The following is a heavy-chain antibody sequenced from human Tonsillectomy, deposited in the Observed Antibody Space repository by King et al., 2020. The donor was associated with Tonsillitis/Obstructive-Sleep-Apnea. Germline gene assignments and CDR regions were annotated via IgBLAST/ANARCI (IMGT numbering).Heavy chain of an antibody. J-gene: IGHJ4*02. V-gene: IGHV3-23*04. Sequence: DGQLVQSGGGLVQPGGSLRLSCAASGFTFSSYAMSWVRQAPGKGLEWVSAISGSGGSTYYADSVKGRFTISRDNSKNTLYLQMNSLRAEDTAVYYFAKDLPGSYGDYAHLRHWGQGTLVTVSS. CDR1: GFTFSSYA. CDR3: AKDLPGSYGDYAHLRH. D-gene: IGHD4-17*01. CDR2: ISGSGGST.